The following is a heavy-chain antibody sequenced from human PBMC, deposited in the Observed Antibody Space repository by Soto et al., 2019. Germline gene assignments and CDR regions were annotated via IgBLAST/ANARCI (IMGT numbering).Heavy chain of an antibody. CDR2: ISYDGSNK. CDR3: AKAECISPSCYEPNGYYYYGMDV. CDR1: GFTFSSYG. D-gene: IGHD2-2*01. J-gene: IGHJ6*02. V-gene: IGHV3-30*18. Sequence: PGGSLRLSCAAAGFTFSSYGVHWVRQAPGKGLEWVAVISYDGSNKYYADSVKGRFTISRDNSKNTLYLQMNSLRAEDTAVYYFAKAECISPSCYEPNGYYYYGMDVLGQGTTVTVSS.